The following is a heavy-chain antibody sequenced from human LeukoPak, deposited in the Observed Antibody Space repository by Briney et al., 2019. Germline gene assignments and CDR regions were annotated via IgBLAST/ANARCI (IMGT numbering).Heavy chain of an antibody. J-gene: IGHJ4*02. D-gene: IGHD3-9*01. CDR2: IKQDGSEK. CDR3: ARGSDFDWLLSDY. V-gene: IGHV3-7*04. Sequence: GGSLRLSCAASGFTFSSYWMSWVRQAPGKGLERVANIKQDGSEKYYVDSVKSRFTISRDNAKNSLYLQMNSLRAEDTAVYYCARGSDFDWLLSDYWGQGTLVTVSS. CDR1: GFTFSSYW.